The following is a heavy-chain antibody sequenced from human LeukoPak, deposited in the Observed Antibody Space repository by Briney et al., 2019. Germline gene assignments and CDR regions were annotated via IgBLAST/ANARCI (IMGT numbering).Heavy chain of an antibody. CDR3: ARGALCSGGSCSDYGMDV. CDR1: GGSISSGGYY. Sequence: SQTLSLTCTVSGGSISSGGYYWSRIRQHPGRGLEWIGYIYYSGSTYHNPSLKSRVTISVDTSKNQFSLKLSSVTAADTAVYYCARGALCSGGSCSDYGMDVWGQGTTVTVSS. CDR2: IYYSGST. J-gene: IGHJ6*02. D-gene: IGHD2-15*01. V-gene: IGHV4-31*03.